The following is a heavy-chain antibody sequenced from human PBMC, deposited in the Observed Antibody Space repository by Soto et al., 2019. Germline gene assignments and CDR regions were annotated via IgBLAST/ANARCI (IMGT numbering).Heavy chain of an antibody. CDR2: VNHSGEA. J-gene: IGHJ5*02. CDR3: ARDLGYGTNWFDP. V-gene: IGHV4-34*01. CDR1: GGSFRNYY. Sequence: PSETLSLTCGVYGGSFRNYYWIWVRQPPGKGLEWIGEVNHSGEATYNPSLKSRVTMSVDTSKNQFSLKLSSVTAADTAVYYCARDLGYGTNWFDPWGQGTLVTVSS. D-gene: IGHD1-1*01.